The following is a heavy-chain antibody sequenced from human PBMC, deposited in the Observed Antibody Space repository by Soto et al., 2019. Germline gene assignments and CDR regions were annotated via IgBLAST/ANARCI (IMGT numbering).Heavy chain of an antibody. V-gene: IGHV1-2*02. CDR2: INPKSGGT. CDR3: ARGNSGDDDEFDY. Sequence: ASVKVYCKATGYTFSGYYMHWVRQAPGQGLEWMGWINPKSGGTYYLQKFQGRVTMTRDTSISSAYMELGRLSFDDTATYYCARGNSGDDDEFDYWGQGXPVTVHS. D-gene: IGHD5-12*01. J-gene: IGHJ4*02. CDR1: GYTFSGYY.